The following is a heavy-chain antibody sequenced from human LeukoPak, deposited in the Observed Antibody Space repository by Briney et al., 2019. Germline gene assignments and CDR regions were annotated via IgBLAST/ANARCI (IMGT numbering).Heavy chain of an antibody. J-gene: IGHJ4*02. CDR3: ARVRSSSSPIDY. D-gene: IGHD6-6*01. Sequence: GGSLRLSCAASGFTFSSYWMHWVRQAPGKGLVWVSRINSDRSSTSYADSVKGRFTISRDNAKNTLYLQMNSLSAEDTAVYYCARVRSSSSPIDYWGQGTLVTVSS. CDR1: GFTFSSYW. CDR2: INSDRSST. V-gene: IGHV3-74*01.